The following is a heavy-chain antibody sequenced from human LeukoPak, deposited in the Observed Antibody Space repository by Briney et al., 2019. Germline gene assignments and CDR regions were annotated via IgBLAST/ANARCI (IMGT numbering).Heavy chain of an antibody. V-gene: IGHV4-38-2*02. D-gene: IGHD5-18*01. CDR3: ARARGGYSYGYYFDY. CDR2: IYHSGST. CDR1: GYSISSGYY. Sequence: SETLSLTCTVSGYSISSGYYWGWIRQPPGKGLEWIGSIYHSGSTYYNPSLKSRVTISVDTSKNQFSLKLSSVTAADTAVYYCARARGGYSYGYYFDYWGQGTLVTVSS. J-gene: IGHJ4*02.